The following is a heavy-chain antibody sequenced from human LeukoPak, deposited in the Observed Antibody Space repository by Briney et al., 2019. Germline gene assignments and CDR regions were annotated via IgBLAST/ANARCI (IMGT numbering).Heavy chain of an antibody. V-gene: IGHV1-69*01. CDR3: ARRNYGSPRWFDP. J-gene: IGHJ5*02. CDR2: IIPIFGTA. D-gene: IGHD3-10*01. CDR1: GGTFSSYA. Sequence: GASVKVSCKASGGTFSSYAISWVRQAPGQGLEWMGGIIPIFGTANYAQKFQGRVTITADESTSTAYMELSSLRSEDTAVYYCARRNYGSPRWFDPWGQGTLVTVSS.